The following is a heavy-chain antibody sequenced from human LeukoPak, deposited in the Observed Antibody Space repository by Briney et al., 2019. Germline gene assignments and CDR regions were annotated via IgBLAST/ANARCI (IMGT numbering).Heavy chain of an antibody. CDR3: ARYCSSTSCYTGFDP. CDR1: GYTFTSYG. Sequence: ASVTVSCKASGYTFTSYGISWVRQAPGQGLDWMGWISAYNGNTNYAQKLQGRVTMTTDTSTSTAYMELRSLRSDDTAVYYCARYCSSTSCYTGFDPWGQGTLVTVSS. CDR2: ISAYNGNT. D-gene: IGHD2-2*02. J-gene: IGHJ5*02. V-gene: IGHV1-18*01.